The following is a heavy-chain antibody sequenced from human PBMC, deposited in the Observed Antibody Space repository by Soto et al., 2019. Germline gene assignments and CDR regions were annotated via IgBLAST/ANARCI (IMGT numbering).Heavy chain of an antibody. V-gene: IGHV4-39*01. D-gene: IGHD3-10*01. J-gene: IGHJ5*02. CDR3: ARVYYGSGSIWFDP. CDR1: GGSISSSSYY. Sequence: SETLSLTCTVSGGSISSSSYYWGWIRQPPGKGLEWIGSIYYSGGTYYNPSLKSRVTISVDTSKNQFSLKLTSVTAADTAVYYCARVYYGSGSIWFDPWGQGTLVTVSS. CDR2: IYYSGGT.